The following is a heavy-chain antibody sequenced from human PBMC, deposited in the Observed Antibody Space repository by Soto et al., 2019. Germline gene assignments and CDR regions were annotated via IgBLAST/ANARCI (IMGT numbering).Heavy chain of an antibody. CDR2: INHGESA. Sequence: XGTLGLTCAVYGGSFSGYYWSWIRRPPEKGLEWIGEINHGESASYNPSLKDRVTISRDNSNNTLHLRMSSLRAEDTAVYYCVKGVVGCCCSTVSCSHWFDPCGQGTVVTVSS. CDR3: VKGVVGCCCSTVSCSHWFDP. D-gene: IGHD2-2*01. CDR1: GGSFSGYY. V-gene: IGHV4-34*01. J-gene: IGHJ5*02.